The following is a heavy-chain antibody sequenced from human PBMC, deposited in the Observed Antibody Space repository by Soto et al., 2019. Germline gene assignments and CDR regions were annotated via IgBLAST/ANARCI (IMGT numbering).Heavy chain of an antibody. J-gene: IGHJ6*02. V-gene: IGHV3-33*01. D-gene: IGHD3-10*01. Sequence: PGGSLRLSCAASGFPLRDYAFSWVRQPPGKGLEWVAVLSYDGSDTSYGDSVKGRFTISRDNAKNMLYLDLTTLRADDTGVYYCARGQLVNPGYYYALDIWGQGTAVTVSS. CDR1: GFPLRDYA. CDR2: LSYDGSDT. CDR3: ARGQLVNPGYYYALDI.